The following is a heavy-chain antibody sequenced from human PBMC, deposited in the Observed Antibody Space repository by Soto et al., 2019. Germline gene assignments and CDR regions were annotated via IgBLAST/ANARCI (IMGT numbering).Heavy chain of an antibody. CDR2: IIPMFGTA. J-gene: IGHJ1*01. CDR1: GGTFSSNV. D-gene: IGHD2-15*01. CDR3: ARGSRDYSGGSCFPLPTAEYFRH. V-gene: IGHV1-69*01. Sequence: QVQLVQSGPEVKKPGSSVKVSCKASGGTFSSNVFTWVRQAPGQGLEWMGGIIPMFGTANYAQKFQGRVTLIADESTSTVYMEVSSLRSEDTAVYYCARGSRDYSGGSCFPLPTAEYFRHWGQGTLVTVSS.